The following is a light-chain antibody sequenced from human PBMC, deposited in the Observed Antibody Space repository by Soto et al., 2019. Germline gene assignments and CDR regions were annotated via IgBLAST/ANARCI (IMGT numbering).Light chain of an antibody. J-gene: IGKJ2*01. CDR1: QSVSSSY. CDR2: GAS. Sequence: EIVLTQSPGTLSLSPGERATLSCRASQSVSSSYLAWYQQKPGQAPRLLIYGASSRATGIPDRFSDSGSGTDFTLTISRLEPEDFAVYSCQQYGSLPRTFGQGTKLEIK. CDR3: QQYGSLPRT. V-gene: IGKV3-20*01.